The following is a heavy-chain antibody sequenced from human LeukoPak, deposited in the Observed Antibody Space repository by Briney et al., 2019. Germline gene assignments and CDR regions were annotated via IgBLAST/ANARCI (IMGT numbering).Heavy chain of an antibody. CDR1: GDSISSSSYY. CDR2: LYYSGPT. Sequence: SETLSLTCTVSGDSISSSSYYWGWIRQAPGKGLEWIGSLYYSGPTHYNPSLRSRVTISVDRSNNQFSLKMTSVTAADTAVYYCARDPYGDYFGHNLNFDSWGQGTLVTVSS. D-gene: IGHD4-17*01. J-gene: IGHJ4*02. V-gene: IGHV4-39*07. CDR3: ARDPYGDYFGHNLNFDS.